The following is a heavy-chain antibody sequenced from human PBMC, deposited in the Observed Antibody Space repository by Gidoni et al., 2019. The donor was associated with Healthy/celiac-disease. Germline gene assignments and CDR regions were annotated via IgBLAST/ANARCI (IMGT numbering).Heavy chain of an antibody. CDR2: INSDGSSP. V-gene: IGHV3-74*01. J-gene: IGHJ2*01. Sequence: EVQLVESGGGLVQPGGSLRLSCAASGLTFSSYWMHWVRQAPGKGLVWVSRINSDGSSPSYADAVKGRFTISRDNAKNTLYLQMNSLRAEDTAVYYCARDGGGKGPEAPDWYFDLWGRGTLVTVSS. CDR3: ARDGGGKGPEAPDWYFDL. CDR1: GLTFSSYW. D-gene: IGHD2-15*01.